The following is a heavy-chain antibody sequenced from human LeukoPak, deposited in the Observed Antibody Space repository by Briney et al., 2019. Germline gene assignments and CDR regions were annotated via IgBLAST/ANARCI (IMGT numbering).Heavy chain of an antibody. D-gene: IGHD2-2*01. V-gene: IGHV3-33*01. Sequence: PGRSLRLSCAASGFTFSSYGMHWVRQAPGKGLEWVAVIWYDGSNKYYADSVKGRFTISRDNSKNTLYLQMNSLRAEDTAVYYCATHCSSTSCYDHWGQGTLVTVSS. CDR2: IWYDGSNK. J-gene: IGHJ4*02. CDR3: ATHCSSTSCYDH. CDR1: GFTFSSYG.